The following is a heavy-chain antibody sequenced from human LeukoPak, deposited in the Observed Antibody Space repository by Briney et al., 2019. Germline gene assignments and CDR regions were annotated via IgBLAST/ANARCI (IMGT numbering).Heavy chain of an antibody. CDR2: ISDSGGTT. CDR3: ARSGSYRLYDAFDI. D-gene: IGHD1-26*01. Sequence: GGSLRLSCAASGLTFSNYAMSWVRQAPGKGLEWVSAISDSGGTTYYTDSVKGRLTISRDNAKNSLYLQMNSLRAEDTAVYYCARSGSYRLYDAFDIWGQGTMVSVSS. V-gene: IGHV3-23*01. J-gene: IGHJ3*02. CDR1: GLTFSNYA.